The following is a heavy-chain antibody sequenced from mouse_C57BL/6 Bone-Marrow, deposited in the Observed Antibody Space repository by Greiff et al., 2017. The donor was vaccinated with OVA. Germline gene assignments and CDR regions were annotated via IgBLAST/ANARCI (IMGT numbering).Heavy chain of an antibody. Sequence: VQLQQPGAELVKPGASVKMSCKASGYTFTSYWLTWVKPRPGQGLEWIGDIYPGSGSTNYNEQFKSKATLTVDPSSSTAYMQLSSLTSDDSAVYYCARAYYDYDYIDYWGQGTTLTVSS. CDR1: GYTFTSYW. CDR2: IYPGSGST. J-gene: IGHJ2*01. D-gene: IGHD2-4*01. CDR3: ARAYYDYDYIDY. V-gene: IGHV1-55*01.